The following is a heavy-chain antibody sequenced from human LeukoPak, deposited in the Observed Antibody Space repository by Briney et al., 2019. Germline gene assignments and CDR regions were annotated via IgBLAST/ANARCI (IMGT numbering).Heavy chain of an antibody. CDR3: AMSYPEDIVVVPAAIRQYYYYYYMDV. D-gene: IGHD2-2*02. J-gene: IGHJ6*03. V-gene: IGHV1-46*01. CDR1: GYTFTSYY. CDR2: INPSGGST. Sequence: ASVKVSCKASGYTFTSYYMHWVRQAPGQGLEWMGIINPSGGSTSYAQKCQGRVTMTRDTSTSTAYMELSSLRSEDTAVYYCAMSYPEDIVVVPAAIRQYYYYYYMDVWGKGTTVTVSS.